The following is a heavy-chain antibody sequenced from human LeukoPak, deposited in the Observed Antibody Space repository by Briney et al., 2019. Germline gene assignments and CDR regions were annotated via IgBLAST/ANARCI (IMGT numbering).Heavy chain of an antibody. CDR3: AKGLSGYRYYYYGMDV. CDR1: GFTFSSHG. D-gene: IGHD3-3*01. CDR2: ISYDGSNK. J-gene: IGHJ6*02. V-gene: IGHV3-30*18. Sequence: GGSLRLSCAASGFTFSSHGMHWVRQAPGKGLEWVAVISYDGSNKYYADSVKGRFTISRDNSKNTLYLQMNSLRAEDTAVYYCAKGLSGYRYYYYGMDVWGQGTTVTVSS.